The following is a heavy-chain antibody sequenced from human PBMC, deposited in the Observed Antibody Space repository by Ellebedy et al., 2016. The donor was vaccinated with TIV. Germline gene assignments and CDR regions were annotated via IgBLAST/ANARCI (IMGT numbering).Heavy chain of an antibody. CDR3: ARDGSCRWDY. Sequence: MPSETLSLTCTVSGGSISSSSYHWGWIRQRPGRGLEWIGSMYHSGSTYYGPSLKSRVTISVDTSKNQLSLRLSSVTAADTAVYYCARDGSCRWDYWGPGTLVTVSS. CDR1: GGSISSSSYH. D-gene: IGHD4-23*01. J-gene: IGHJ4*02. V-gene: IGHV4-39*07. CDR2: MYHSGST.